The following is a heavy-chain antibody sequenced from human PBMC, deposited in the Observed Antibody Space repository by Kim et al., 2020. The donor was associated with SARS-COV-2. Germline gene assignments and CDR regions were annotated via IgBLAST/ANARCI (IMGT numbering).Heavy chain of an antibody. CDR3: ARATVGYGDYEGQYFDY. D-gene: IGHD4-17*01. Sequence: SETLSLTCTVSGGSISSYYWSWIRQPPGKGLEWIGYIYYSGSTNYNPSLKSRVTISVDTSKNQFSLKLSSVTAADTAVYYCARATVGYGDYEGQYFDYWGQGTLVTVSS. CDR2: IYYSGST. J-gene: IGHJ4*02. CDR1: GGSISSYY. V-gene: IGHV4-59*13.